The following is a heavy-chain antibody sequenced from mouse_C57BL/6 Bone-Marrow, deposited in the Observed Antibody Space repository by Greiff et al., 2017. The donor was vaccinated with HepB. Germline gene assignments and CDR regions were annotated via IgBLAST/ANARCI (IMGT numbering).Heavy chain of an antibody. V-gene: IGHV1-82*01. CDR1: GYAFSSSW. J-gene: IGHJ3*01. Sequence: QVQLKQSGPELVKPGASVKISCKASGYAFSSSWMNWVKQRPGKGLEWIGRIYPGDGDTNYNGKFKGKATLTADKSSSTAYMQLSSLTSEDSAVYFCAREISGPPGCAYWGQGTLVSVSA. CDR2: IYPGDGDT. D-gene: IGHD3-2*02. CDR3: AREISGPPGCAY.